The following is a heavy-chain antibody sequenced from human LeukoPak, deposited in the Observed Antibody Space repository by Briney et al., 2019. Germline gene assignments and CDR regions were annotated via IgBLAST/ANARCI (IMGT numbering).Heavy chain of an antibody. CDR1: GGTFSSYA. CDR3: ARDRDGVTGSSGYYYEGHY. J-gene: IGHJ4*02. V-gene: IGHV1-69*05. CDR2: IIPIFGTA. D-gene: IGHD3-22*01. Sequence: GASVKVCCKASGGTFSSYAISWVRQAPGQGLEWMGGIIPIFGTANYAQKFQGRVTITTDESTSTAYMELSSLRSEDTAVYYCARDRDGVTGSSGYYYEGHYWGQGTLVTVSS.